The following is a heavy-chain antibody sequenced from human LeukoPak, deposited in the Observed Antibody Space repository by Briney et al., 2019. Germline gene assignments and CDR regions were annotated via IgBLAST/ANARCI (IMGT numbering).Heavy chain of an antibody. J-gene: IGHJ4*02. CDR3: ARDWAPRITIFGGPNYYFDY. Sequence: ASVKASCKASGYTFTSYYMHWVRQAPGQGLEWMGIINPSGGSTSYAQKFQGRVTMTRDTSTSTVYMELSSLRSEDTAVYYCARDWAPRITIFGGPNYYFDYWGQGTLVTVSS. D-gene: IGHD3-3*01. CDR2: INPSGGST. V-gene: IGHV1-46*01. CDR1: GYTFTSYY.